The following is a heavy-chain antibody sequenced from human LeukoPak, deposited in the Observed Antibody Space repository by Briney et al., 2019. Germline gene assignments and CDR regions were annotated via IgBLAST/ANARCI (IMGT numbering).Heavy chain of an antibody. J-gene: IGHJ4*02. CDR2: IYYSGST. CDR1: GGSISSSSYY. Sequence: SETLSLTCTVSGGSISSSSYYWGWIRQPRGKGLEWIGSIYYSGSTYYNPSLKSRVTISVDTSKNQFSLKLSSVTAADTAVYYCASPYYYGLGSYGFDYWGQGTLVTVSS. D-gene: IGHD3-10*01. V-gene: IGHV4-39*01. CDR3: ASPYYYGLGSYGFDY.